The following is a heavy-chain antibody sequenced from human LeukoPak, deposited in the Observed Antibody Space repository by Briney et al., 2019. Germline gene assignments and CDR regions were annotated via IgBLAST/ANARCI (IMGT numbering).Heavy chain of an antibody. J-gene: IGHJ5*02. CDR2: IYHSGST. CDR3: ARGSSSWYGGEYNWFDP. Sequence: SETLSLTCAVSGYSISSGYYWGWIPLHPGKGLEWIGGIYHSGSTYHNPSLKSRVTIPVDTFKNQFSLKRSSVTAADTAVYYCARGSSSWYGGEYNWFDPWGQGTLVTVSS. D-gene: IGHD6-13*01. CDR1: GYSISSGYY. V-gene: IGHV4-38-2*01.